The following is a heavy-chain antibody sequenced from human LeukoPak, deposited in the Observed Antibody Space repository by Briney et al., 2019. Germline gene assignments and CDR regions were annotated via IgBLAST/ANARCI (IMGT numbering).Heavy chain of an antibody. J-gene: IGHJ4*02. D-gene: IGHD3-9*01. CDR3: AKVGGHILTGYLDFDY. CDR1: GFTFSSYG. V-gene: IGHV3-30*18. CDR2: ISYDGSNK. Sequence: GGSLRLSCAASGFTFSSYGMHWVRQAPGNGLEWVAVISYDGSNKYYADSVKGRFTISRDNSKNTLYLQMNSLRAEDTAVYYCAKVGGHILTGYLDFDYWGQGTLVTVSS.